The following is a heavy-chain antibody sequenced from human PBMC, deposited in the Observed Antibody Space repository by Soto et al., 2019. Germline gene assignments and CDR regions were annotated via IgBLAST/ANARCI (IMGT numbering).Heavy chain of an antibody. Sequence: GSLRLSCAASGFTFSSYGMHWVRQAPGKGLEWVAVIWYDGSNKYYADSVKGRFTISRDNSKNTLYLQMNSLRAEDTAVYYCARDDAHYYDSSGYPGPWGQGTLVTVSS. CDR2: IWYDGSNK. J-gene: IGHJ5*02. CDR3: ARDDAHYYDSSGYPGP. D-gene: IGHD3-22*01. V-gene: IGHV3-33*01. CDR1: GFTFSSYG.